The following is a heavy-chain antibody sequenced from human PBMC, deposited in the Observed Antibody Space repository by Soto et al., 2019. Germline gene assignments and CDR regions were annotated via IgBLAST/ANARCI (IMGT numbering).Heavy chain of an antibody. CDR2: IDTDGSTT. CDR1: GFSFSDYW. V-gene: IGHV3-74*01. D-gene: IGHD1-26*01. CDR3: SRGGGFSGNYL. J-gene: IGHJ4*02. Sequence: EVQLVESGGGLVQPGGSLRLSCAASGFSFSDYWMHWVRQAPGKGLVWVSCIDTDGSTTTYADSVKGRFTISRDNVKNTLYLQMVSLRAEDTALYYCSRGGGFSGNYLGGQGTLVTVSS.